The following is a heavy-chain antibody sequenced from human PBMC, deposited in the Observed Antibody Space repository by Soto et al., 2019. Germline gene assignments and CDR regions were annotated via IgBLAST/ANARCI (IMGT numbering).Heavy chain of an antibody. CDR1: GGSGSSSNW. J-gene: IGHJ5*02. Sequence: SETLSLTCIVSGGSGSSSNWWSWVRQPPGKGLEWIGEIYHSGSTTYNPSLKSRATISVDKSDNQFSLRLKSVTAADTAVYSCASVGPDYDTSGYYLPCGAGFLVTVS. CDR3: ASVGPDYDTSGYYLP. D-gene: IGHD3-22*01. CDR2: IYHSGST. V-gene: IGHV4-4*02.